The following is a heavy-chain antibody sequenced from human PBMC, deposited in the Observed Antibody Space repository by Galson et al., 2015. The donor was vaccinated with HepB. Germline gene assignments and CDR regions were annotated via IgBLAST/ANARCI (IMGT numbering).Heavy chain of an antibody. Sequence: SLRLSCAPSGFTVSSNYMTWVRQAPGKGLEWVSVIYSGGSTYYADSVKGRFTISTDNSKNTVYLQMNSLRAEDTAVYYCARYFGSGSYSPGAFDIWGQGTMVTVSS. CDR3: ARYFGSGSYSPGAFDI. D-gene: IGHD3-10*01. CDR2: IYSGGST. CDR1: GFTVSSNY. V-gene: IGHV3-53*01. J-gene: IGHJ3*02.